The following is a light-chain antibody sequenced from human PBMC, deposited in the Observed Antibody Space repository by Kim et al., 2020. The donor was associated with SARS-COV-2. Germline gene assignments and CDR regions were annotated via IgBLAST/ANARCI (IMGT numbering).Light chain of an antibody. J-gene: IGLJ2*01. Sequence: SYELTQPPSVSVSPGQTANITCSGDKLGDKYACWYQQKPGQSPVLVIYQDSKRPSGIPERFSGSNSGNTATLTISGTQARDEADYYCQAWDSSTAVFGGG. V-gene: IGLV3-1*01. CDR3: QAWDSSTAV. CDR1: KLGDKY. CDR2: QDS.